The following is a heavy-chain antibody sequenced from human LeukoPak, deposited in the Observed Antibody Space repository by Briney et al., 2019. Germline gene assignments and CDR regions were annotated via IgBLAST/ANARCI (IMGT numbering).Heavy chain of an antibody. CDR2: ISGSAGGT. J-gene: IGHJ1*01. CDR1: GITLSNYG. D-gene: IGHD3-22*01. V-gene: IGHV3-23*01. Sequence: GGSLRLSCEVSGITLSNYGMSWVRQAPGKGLEWVAGISGSAGGTNYADSVKGRFTISRDNSKNTLHLQMNRLRAEDTAVYFCAKRGVVIRVILVGFHKEAYLFESWGQGALVTV. CDR3: AKRGVVIRVILVGFHKEAYLFES.